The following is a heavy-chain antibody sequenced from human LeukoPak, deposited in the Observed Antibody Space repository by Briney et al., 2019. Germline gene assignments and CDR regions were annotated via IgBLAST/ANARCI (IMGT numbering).Heavy chain of an antibody. V-gene: IGHV3-23*01. CDR1: GFTFSSYA. J-gene: IGHJ2*01. CDR3: AKAGGQWLALEGYFDL. CDR2: ISGSGGST. D-gene: IGHD6-19*01. Sequence: GGSLRLSCAASGFTFSSYAMSWVRQAPGKGLEWVSAISGSGGSTYYADSVEGRFTISRDNSKNTLYLQMNSLRAEDTAVYYCAKAGGQWLALEGYFDLWGRGTLVTVSS.